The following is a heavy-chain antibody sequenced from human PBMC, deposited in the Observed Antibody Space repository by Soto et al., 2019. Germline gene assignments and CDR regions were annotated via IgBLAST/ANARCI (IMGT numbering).Heavy chain of an antibody. J-gene: IGHJ6*02. CDR2: ISSGSTTI. CDR1: GFSFSTST. V-gene: IGHV3-48*02. CDR3: ARVRRNDASDYYGMDV. Sequence: GGSLRLSCAASGFSFSTSTMNWVRQAPGKGLEWVSYISSGSTTIYYADSVKGRFTISRDNGENSLYLQMNSLRDEDTAVYYCARVRRNDASDYYGMDVWGQGTTVTVSS. D-gene: IGHD1-1*01.